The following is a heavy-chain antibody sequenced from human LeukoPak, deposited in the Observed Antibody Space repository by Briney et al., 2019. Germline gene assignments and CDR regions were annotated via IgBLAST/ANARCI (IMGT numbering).Heavy chain of an antibody. D-gene: IGHD6-19*01. J-gene: IGHJ6*02. V-gene: IGHV1-69*13. CDR1: GGTFSSYA. Sequence: PSVTVSCKASGGTFSSYAISWVRQAPGQGLEWMGGIIPIFGTANYAQKFQGRVTITADESTSTAYMELSSLRSEDTAVYYCARDTAYSSGWYPYYYYGMDVWGQGTTVTVSS. CDR2: IIPIFGTA. CDR3: ARDTAYSSGWYPYYYYGMDV.